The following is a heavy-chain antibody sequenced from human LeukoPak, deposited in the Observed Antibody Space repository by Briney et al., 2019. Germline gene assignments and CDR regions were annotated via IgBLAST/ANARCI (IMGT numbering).Heavy chain of an antibody. Sequence: APVKVSCKASGYTFTSYGISWVRQAPGQGLEWMGWISAYNGNTNYAQKLQGRVTMTTDTSTSTAYMEPRSLRSDDTAVYYCARANPIAVAGTGFDYWGQGTLVTVSS. J-gene: IGHJ4*02. D-gene: IGHD6-19*01. CDR3: ARANPIAVAGTGFDY. V-gene: IGHV1-18*01. CDR2: ISAYNGNT. CDR1: GYTFTSYG.